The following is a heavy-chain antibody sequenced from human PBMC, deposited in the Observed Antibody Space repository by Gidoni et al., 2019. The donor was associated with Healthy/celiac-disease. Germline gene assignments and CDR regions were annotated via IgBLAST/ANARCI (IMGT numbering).Heavy chain of an antibody. CDR2: IYYSGST. J-gene: IGHJ4*02. CDR1: VGSISSGGYY. Sequence: QVQLQESGPGLVKPSQTLSPTCTVSVGSISSGGYYWSWIRQHPGKGLEWIGYIYYSGSTYYNPSLKSRVTISVDTSKNQFSLKLSSVTAADTAVYYCATGKPGTHPDYWGQGTLVTVSS. V-gene: IGHV4-31*03. CDR3: ATGKPGTHPDY. D-gene: IGHD2-2*01.